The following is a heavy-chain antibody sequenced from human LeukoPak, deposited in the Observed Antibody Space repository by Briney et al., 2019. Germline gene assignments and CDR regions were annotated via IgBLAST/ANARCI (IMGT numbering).Heavy chain of an antibody. CDR2: IYRGVTT. D-gene: IGHD3-22*01. J-gene: IGHJ4*02. CDR1: GFTVRSNY. V-gene: IGHV3-66*01. Sequence: GGSLRLSCAASGFTVRSNYMSWVRQAPGKGLEWVSVIYRGVTTYYADSVKCRFTISRDDSKNTLYLQMNSLRAEDTAVYYCARDSSGYHFDDWGQGTLVTGSS. CDR3: ARDSSGYHFDD.